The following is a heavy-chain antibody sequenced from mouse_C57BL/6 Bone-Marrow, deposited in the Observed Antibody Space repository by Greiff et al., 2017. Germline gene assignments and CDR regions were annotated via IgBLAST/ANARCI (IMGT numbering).Heavy chain of an antibody. CDR2: IYPGNSDT. Sequence: EVQLQQSGTVLARPGASVKMSCKTSGYTFTSYWMHWVKQRPGQGLDWIGAIYPGNSDTSYNQKFKGKAKLTAVTSASTAYMELSSLTNEDSAVYYCTRAPFYYDYDFGHYFDYWGQGTTLTVSS. D-gene: IGHD2-4*01. J-gene: IGHJ2*01. V-gene: IGHV1-5*01. CDR1: GYTFTSYW. CDR3: TRAPFYYDYDFGHYFDY.